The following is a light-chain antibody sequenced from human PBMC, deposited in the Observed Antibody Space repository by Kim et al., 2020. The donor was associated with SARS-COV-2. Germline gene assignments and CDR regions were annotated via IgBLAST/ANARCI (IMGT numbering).Light chain of an antibody. CDR1: QDIRND. CDR2: GAS. CDR3: LQHNTYPIT. V-gene: IGKV1-17*01. Sequence: ASVGDRFTITCRASQDIRNDLGWYQQNPGRAPKRLIYGASSLQSGVPSRFSGSGSGTEFTLTISSLQPEDLATYFCLQHNTYPITCGQGTRLEIK. J-gene: IGKJ5*01.